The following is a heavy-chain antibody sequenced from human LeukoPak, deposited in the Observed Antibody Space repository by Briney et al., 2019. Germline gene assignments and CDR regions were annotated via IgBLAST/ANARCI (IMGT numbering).Heavy chain of an antibody. CDR2: ISYDGSNK. CDR3: ASHGSGWPDYYYYGMDV. J-gene: IGHJ6*02. V-gene: IGHV3-30-3*01. D-gene: IGHD6-19*01. CDR1: GFTFSSYA. Sequence: GGSLRLSCAASGFTFSSYAMHWVRQAPGKGLEWVAVISYDGSNKYYADSVRGRFTISRDNSKNTLYLQMNSLRAEDTAVYYCASHGSGWPDYYYYGMDVWGQGTTVTVSS.